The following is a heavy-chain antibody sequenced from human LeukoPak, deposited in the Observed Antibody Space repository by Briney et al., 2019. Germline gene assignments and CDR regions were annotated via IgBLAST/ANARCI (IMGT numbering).Heavy chain of an antibody. CDR1: GFTFSSYA. D-gene: IGHD6-19*01. V-gene: IGHV3-30-3*01. CDR2: ISYDGSNK. CDR3: ARDPNSGLFYYNGMDV. Sequence: QPGGSLRLSCAASGFTFSSYAMHWVRQAPGKALEWVAVISYDGSNKYYADSVKGRFTISRDNSKNTLYLQMNSLRAEDTAVYYCARDPNSGLFYYNGMDVWGQGTTVTVSS. J-gene: IGHJ6*02.